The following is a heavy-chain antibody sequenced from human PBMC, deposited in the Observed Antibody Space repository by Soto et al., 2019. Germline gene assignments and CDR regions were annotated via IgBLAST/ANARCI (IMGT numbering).Heavy chain of an antibody. J-gene: IGHJ4*01. CDR1: GGSIRNVY. CDR3: ARAHAPTLPFDY. CDR2: IFHSGNA. D-gene: IGHD2-15*01. V-gene: IGHV4-59*01. Sequence: SETLSLTCTVSGGSIRNVYWSWIRQAPGKGLEWIGFIFHSGNAKYNPSLKSRVTISVDTSKNQFSLSLDSVTAADTAVYFCARAHAPTLPFDYWGQGTLVTVSS.